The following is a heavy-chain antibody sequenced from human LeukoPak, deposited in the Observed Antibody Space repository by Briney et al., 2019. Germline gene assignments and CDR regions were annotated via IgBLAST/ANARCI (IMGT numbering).Heavy chain of an antibody. CDR2: IYTSGST. Sequence: SETLSLTCTVSGGSISSGSYYWSWIRQPAGKGLEWIGRIYTSGSTNYNPSLKSRVTISVDTSKNQFSLNLSSVTAADTAVYYCVRTSSGYYYVFDYWGQGTLVTVSS. D-gene: IGHD3-22*01. J-gene: IGHJ4*02. V-gene: IGHV4-61*02. CDR1: GGSISSGSYY. CDR3: VRTSSGYYYVFDY.